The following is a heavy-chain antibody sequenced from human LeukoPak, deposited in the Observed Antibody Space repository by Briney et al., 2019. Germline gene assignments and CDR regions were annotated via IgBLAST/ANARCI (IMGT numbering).Heavy chain of an antibody. V-gene: IGHV3-23*01. CDR1: GFTFSSFA. CDR2: ISASGGST. CDR3: AKGFYDNSASGVFDI. J-gene: IGHJ3*02. Sequence: GGSLRLSCAASGFTFSSFATSWVRQAPGKGLEWVSGISASGGSTHYADSVKGRFTISRDNSKNTLYLQMNSLRAEDTAVYYCAKGFYDNSASGVFDIWGQGTMVTVSS. D-gene: IGHD3-22*01.